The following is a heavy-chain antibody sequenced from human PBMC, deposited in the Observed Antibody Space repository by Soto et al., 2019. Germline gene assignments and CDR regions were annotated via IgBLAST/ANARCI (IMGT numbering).Heavy chain of an antibody. D-gene: IGHD3-3*01. Sequence: LRLSCAASGFTFSSYGMHWVRQAPGKGLEWVAVISYDGSNKYYADSVKGRFTISRDNSKNTLYLQMNSMRAEDTAVYYCAKDLYDFWSGYEDPSTVIYYGMDVWGQGTTVTVSS. CDR2: ISYDGSNK. J-gene: IGHJ6*02. CDR3: AKDLYDFWSGYEDPSTVIYYGMDV. V-gene: IGHV3-30*18. CDR1: GFTFSSYG.